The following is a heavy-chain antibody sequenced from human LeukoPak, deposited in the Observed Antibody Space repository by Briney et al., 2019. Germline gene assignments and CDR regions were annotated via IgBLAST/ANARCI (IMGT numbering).Heavy chain of an antibody. J-gene: IGHJ4*02. D-gene: IGHD3/OR15-3a*01. CDR2: INPNSGGT. V-gene: IGHV1-2*02. CDR1: GYTFTSYG. Sequence: ASVKVSCKASGYTFTSYGISWVRQAPGQGREWMGWINPNSGGTNYAQKFQGRVTMTRDTSISTAYMELSRLRSHDTAVYYCAIDSGGLDLSWGQGTLVTVSS. CDR3: AIDSGGLDLS.